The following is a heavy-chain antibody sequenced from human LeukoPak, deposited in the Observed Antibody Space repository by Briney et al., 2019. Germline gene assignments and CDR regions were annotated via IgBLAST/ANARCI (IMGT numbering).Heavy chain of an antibody. V-gene: IGHV4-39*01. CDR2: IYYRGDS. CDR1: GGSITNNNYH. J-gene: IGHJ4*02. D-gene: IGHD6-6*01. CDR3: TRLASGTPADY. Sequence: SETLSLICTVSGGSITNNNYHWGWVRQPPGKGLEWIASIYYRGDSYYNPSLKSRLTISVDTSENLFSLKLSSVTASDTAMYFCTRLASGTPADYWGQGTLVTVSS.